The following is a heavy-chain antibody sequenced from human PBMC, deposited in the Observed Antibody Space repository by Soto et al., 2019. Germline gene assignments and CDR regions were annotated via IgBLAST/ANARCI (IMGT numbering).Heavy chain of an antibody. J-gene: IGHJ4*02. Sequence: GSLRLSCAASGFTFSTYVMNWVRQGPGKGLEWVSGVSNNGASTYYADSVQGRFSISRDNSKNTLYLQMNSLRAEDTAVHFCARAPRGLNYYGSGSHYPYFDYWGQGALVTVSS. D-gene: IGHD3-10*01. CDR1: GFTFSTYV. V-gene: IGHV3-23*01. CDR3: ARAPRGLNYYGSGSHYPYFDY. CDR2: VSNNGAST.